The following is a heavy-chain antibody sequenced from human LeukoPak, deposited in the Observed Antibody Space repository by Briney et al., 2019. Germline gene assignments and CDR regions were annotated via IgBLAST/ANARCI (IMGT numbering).Heavy chain of an antibody. V-gene: IGHV4-59*01. CDR1: GGSISSYY. CDR3: ARRIFAIFGVEYYYYMDV. CDR2: IYYSGST. J-gene: IGHJ6*03. D-gene: IGHD3-3*01. Sequence: PSETLSLTCTVSGGSISSYYWSWIRQPPGKGLEWIGYIYYSGSTNYNPSLKGRVTISVDTSKNQFSLKLSSVTAADTAVYYCARRIFAIFGVEYYYYMDVWGKGTTVTVSS.